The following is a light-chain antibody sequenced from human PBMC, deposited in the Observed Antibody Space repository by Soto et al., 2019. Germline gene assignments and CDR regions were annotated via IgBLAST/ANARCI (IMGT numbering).Light chain of an antibody. V-gene: IGKV3-20*01. CDR3: QQYGSSPRLT. CDR2: GAS. Sequence: EIVLTQSPGTLSLSPGERATISCRASQSVSSSYLAWYQQKPGQAPRLLIYGASSRATGIPYRFSGSGSGTDFTLTISRLEPEDFAVYYCQQYGSSPRLTFGGGTKVDIK. J-gene: IGKJ4*01. CDR1: QSVSSSY.